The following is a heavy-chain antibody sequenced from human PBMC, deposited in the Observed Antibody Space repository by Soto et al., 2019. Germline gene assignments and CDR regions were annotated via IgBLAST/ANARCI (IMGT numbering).Heavy chain of an antibody. CDR1: GGTLSSYA. CDR3: ASCHSPYYYDSSGYYPV. J-gene: IGHJ4*02. V-gene: IGHV1-69*13. D-gene: IGHD3-22*01. CDR2: IIPIFGTA. Sequence: ASVKVSCKASGGTLSSYAISWVRQAPGQGLEWMGGIIPIFGTANYAQKFQGRVTITADESTSTAYMELSSLRSEDTAVYYCASCHSPYYYDSSGYYPVWGQGTLVTVSS.